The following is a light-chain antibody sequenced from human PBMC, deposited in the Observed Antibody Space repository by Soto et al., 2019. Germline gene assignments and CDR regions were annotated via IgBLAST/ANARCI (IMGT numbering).Light chain of an antibody. V-gene: IGKV1-5*01. CDR1: QSSSSW. J-gene: IGKJ1*01. Sequence: DIPLTQSPSTLSASVGGRVTITCRASQSSSSWLAWYQQKPGKAPKLLIYDASSLETGVPSRFSGSGSGTEFTLTISSLQPDDFATYYCQHYNSYGTFGQGTKVDI. CDR3: QHYNSYGT. CDR2: DAS.